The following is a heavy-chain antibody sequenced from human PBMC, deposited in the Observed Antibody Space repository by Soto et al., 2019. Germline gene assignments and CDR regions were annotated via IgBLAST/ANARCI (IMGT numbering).Heavy chain of an antibody. D-gene: IGHD6-13*01. J-gene: IGHJ4*02. Sequence: ASVKVSCKASGYTFTGYYMHWVRQAPGQGLEWMGWINPNSGGTNYAQKFQGRVTMTRDTSISTAYMELSRLRSDDTAVYYCARGPPRQQLVDDFDYWGQGTLVTVSS. V-gene: IGHV1-2*02. CDR3: ARGPPRQQLVDDFDY. CDR1: GYTFTGYY. CDR2: INPNSGGT.